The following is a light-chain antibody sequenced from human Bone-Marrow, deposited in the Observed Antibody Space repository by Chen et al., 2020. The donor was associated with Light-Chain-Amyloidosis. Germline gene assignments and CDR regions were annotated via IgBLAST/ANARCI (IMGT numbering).Light chain of an antibody. Sequence: SYELTQPPSVSVSPGQTARITCSGDDLPTKYAYWYQQKPGQAPVLVIHRDTERPSGISERFSGSRSGKTATLTISGVQAEAEADYHCQSADSSGTYEVIFGGGTKLTVL. V-gene: IGLV3-25*03. CDR3: QSADSSGTYEVI. CDR1: DLPTKY. CDR2: RDT. J-gene: IGLJ2*01.